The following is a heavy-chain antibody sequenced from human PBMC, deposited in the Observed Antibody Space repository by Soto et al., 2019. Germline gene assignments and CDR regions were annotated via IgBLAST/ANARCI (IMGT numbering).Heavy chain of an antibody. J-gene: IGHJ5*01. Sequence: SETLSLTCTVSGVSVKSGHYYWNWIRQSPGKGLEWIGYIYYSGSTNYNSSLKTRLSISIDTSRNQFSLKMTSVTAADTAVYYGAREGTGWPTEPAKHIDPWRQGSLVTLAS. CDR3: AREGTGWPTEPAKHIDP. D-gene: IGHD6-19*01. CDR2: IYYSGST. CDR1: GVSVKSGHYY. V-gene: IGHV4-61*01.